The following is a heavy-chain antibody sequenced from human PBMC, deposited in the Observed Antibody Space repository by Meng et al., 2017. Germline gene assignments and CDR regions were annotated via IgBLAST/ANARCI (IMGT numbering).Heavy chain of an antibody. CDR1: GGTFISYA. CDR3: ARGTGTTWFGHLYYFDY. D-gene: IGHD1-7*01. Sequence: SVQVSCKASGGTFISYAISWVRQAPGQGLEGMGGNIPIFGTAKYAQKFQGSVTITADKSTSTAYMELSRLRSEDTAVYYCARGTGTTWFGHLYYFDYWGQGTLVTVSS. J-gene: IGHJ4*02. CDR2: NIPIFGTA. V-gene: IGHV1-69*06.